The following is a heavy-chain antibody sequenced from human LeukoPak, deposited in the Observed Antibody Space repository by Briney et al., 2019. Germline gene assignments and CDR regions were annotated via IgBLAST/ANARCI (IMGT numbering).Heavy chain of an antibody. CDR2: FDPEDGDT. J-gene: IGHJ6*03. CDR3: ATDAGGYSGSDSSYYYYMDV. D-gene: IGHD1-26*01. V-gene: IGHV1-24*01. CDR1: GYTLTELS. Sequence: GASVKVSCKASGYTLTELSMHWVRQAPGKGLEWMGGFDPEDGDTNYAQTVQGRVTMTGDTSTDTAYMELNSLKSEDTAVYYCATDAGGYSGSDSSYYYYMDVWGKGTTVTVSS.